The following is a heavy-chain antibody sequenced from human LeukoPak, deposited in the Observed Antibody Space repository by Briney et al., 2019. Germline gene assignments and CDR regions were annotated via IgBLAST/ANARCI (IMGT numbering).Heavy chain of an antibody. J-gene: IGHJ1*01. V-gene: IGHV3-30*18. CDR1: GFIFSNYG. D-gene: IGHD6-25*01. Sequence: PGRSLRLSCAASGFIFSNYGMHWVRQAPGKGPEWVAVISHDGRTAFYADSVKGRFTISRDNSKNTLDLQMFSLTGDDTAVYYCAKEPTSYTSGWYFHHWGQGTLVTVSS. CDR3: AKEPTSYTSGWYFHH. CDR2: ISHDGRTA.